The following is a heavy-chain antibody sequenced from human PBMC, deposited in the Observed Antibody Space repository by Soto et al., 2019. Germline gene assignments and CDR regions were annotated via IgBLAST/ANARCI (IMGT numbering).Heavy chain of an antibody. V-gene: IGHV1-69*01. CDR2: IIPIFGIG. D-gene: IGHD6-13*01. CDR3: GKDRDSNSWPSRDG. Sequence: SVNRSCPASGGTFNSYAISWVRQAPGQGLEWMGGIIPIFGIGNDAQRFQGRVTITADESTGTAYMELRSLRSDDTAVYFCGKDRDSNSWPSRDGWGPGTTVTVFS. J-gene: IGHJ6*02. CDR1: GGTFNSYA.